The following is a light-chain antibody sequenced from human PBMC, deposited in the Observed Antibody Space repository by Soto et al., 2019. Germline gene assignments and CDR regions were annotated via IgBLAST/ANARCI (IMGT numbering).Light chain of an antibody. CDR3: SSYAASNIVV. Sequence: QSALTQPPSASGYPGQSVTISCTGASSDVGGYNYVSWYQQHPGKAPKVMIYEVSKRPSGVPDRFSGSRSGNTASLTVSGLQAEDEADYYCSSYAASNIVVFGGGTKVTVL. V-gene: IGLV2-8*01. CDR1: SSDVGGYNY. J-gene: IGLJ2*01. CDR2: EVS.